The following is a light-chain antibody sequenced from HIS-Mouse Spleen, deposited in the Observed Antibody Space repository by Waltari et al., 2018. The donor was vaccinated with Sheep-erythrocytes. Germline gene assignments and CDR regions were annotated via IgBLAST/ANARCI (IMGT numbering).Light chain of an antibody. V-gene: IGLV2-8*01. CDR1: SSDVGGYNY. CDR2: EVS. CDR3: SSYAGSNNYV. J-gene: IGLJ1*01. Sequence: QSALTQPPSASGSPGQSVTISCTGTSSDVGGYNYVSWYQQHPGKAPKLMIYEVSTRPSCVPDRFSGSKAGNTASLTVSGLQAEDEADYYCSSYAGSNNYVFGTGTKVTVL.